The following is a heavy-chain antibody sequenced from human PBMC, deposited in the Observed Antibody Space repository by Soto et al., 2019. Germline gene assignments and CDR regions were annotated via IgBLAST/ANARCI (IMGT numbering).Heavy chain of an antibody. Sequence: GASVKVSCKASGYTFTGYYMHCVRQAPGQGLEWMGWINPNSGGTNYAQKFQGRVTMTRGTSISTAYMELSRLRSDDTAVYYCARTPDRYCTNGVCFFDPWGQGTLVTVSS. CDR3: ARTPDRYCTNGVCFFDP. CDR1: GYTFTGYY. V-gene: IGHV1-2*02. D-gene: IGHD2-8*01. CDR2: INPNSGGT. J-gene: IGHJ5*02.